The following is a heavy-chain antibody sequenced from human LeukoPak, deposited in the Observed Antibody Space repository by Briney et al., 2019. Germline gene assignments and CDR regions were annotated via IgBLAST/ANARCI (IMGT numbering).Heavy chain of an antibody. J-gene: IGHJ5*02. Sequence: SETLSLTCTVSGGSISSSTYYWGWIRQPPGKGLEWVGSIYYSGSTYYNPSLKSRVTISVDTSKNQFSLRLSSVTAADTAVYYCARHLRYSGSNWFDPWGQGTLVTVSS. D-gene: IGHD1-26*01. CDR2: IYYSGST. CDR1: GGSISSSTYY. V-gene: IGHV4-39*01. CDR3: ARHLRYSGSNWFDP.